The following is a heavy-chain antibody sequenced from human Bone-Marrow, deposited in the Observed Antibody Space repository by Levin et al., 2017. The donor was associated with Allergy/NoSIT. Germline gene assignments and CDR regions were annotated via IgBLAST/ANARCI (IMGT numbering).Heavy chain of an antibody. Sequence: SLKISCAASGFTFDDYAMHWVRQAPGKGLEWVSGINWNSGTLGYADSVKGRFTVSRDNAKNSLYLQMNSLRAEDTALYYCARDKKQWLVRLFDYWGQGTLVTVSS. J-gene: IGHJ4*02. CDR3: ARDKKQWLVRLFDY. CDR2: INWNSGTL. D-gene: IGHD6-19*01. CDR1: GFTFDDYA. V-gene: IGHV3-9*01.